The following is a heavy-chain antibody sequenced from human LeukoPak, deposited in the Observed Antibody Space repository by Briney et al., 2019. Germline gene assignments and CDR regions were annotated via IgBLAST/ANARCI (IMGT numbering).Heavy chain of an antibody. V-gene: IGHV3-7*03. CDR2: IKQDGKKK. J-gene: IGHJ4*02. D-gene: IGHD4-17*01. CDR3: AGGSDSGVPYPNDY. CDR1: RFPPRDYP. Sequence: PSSAPPRFPPRDYPTRVLRQAPGKGKECRSNIKQDGKKKYYVDSVKGRFTISRDNAKNSLYLQRNSLSAEDKAVYYFAGGSDSGVPYPNDYWGQGTLVTVFS.